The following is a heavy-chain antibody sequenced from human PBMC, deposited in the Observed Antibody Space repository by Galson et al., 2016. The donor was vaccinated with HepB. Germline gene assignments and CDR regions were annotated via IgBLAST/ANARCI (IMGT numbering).Heavy chain of an antibody. CDR1: GFTFSHAW. J-gene: IGHJ4*02. Sequence: SLRLSCAASGFTFSHAWMSWVRQAPGKGLEWVGRMKSILDGGSTDYAAPVKGRFTISRDDAKNTVYLQMKRLRMDDTATYYCTPLPTGQQPYYFDLWGQGTLVIVSS. CDR2: MKSILDGGST. D-gene: IGHD6-13*01. CDR3: TPLPTGQQPYYFDL. V-gene: IGHV3-15*01.